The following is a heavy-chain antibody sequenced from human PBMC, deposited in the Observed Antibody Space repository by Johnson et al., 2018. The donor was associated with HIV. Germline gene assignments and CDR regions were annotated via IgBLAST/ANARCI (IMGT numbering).Heavy chain of an antibody. CDR1: GFTVSSNY. D-gene: IGHD4-17*01. CDR2: IYSGGST. Sequence: VQVVESGGGLVQPGGSLRLSCAASGFTVSSNYMSWVRQAPGKGLEWVSVIYSGGSTYYADSVKGRFTISRDDSRNTLHLQMNSLRAEDTAVYYCARESNGDYVAFDIWGQGTMVTVSS. V-gene: IGHV3-66*01. J-gene: IGHJ3*02. CDR3: ARESNGDYVAFDI.